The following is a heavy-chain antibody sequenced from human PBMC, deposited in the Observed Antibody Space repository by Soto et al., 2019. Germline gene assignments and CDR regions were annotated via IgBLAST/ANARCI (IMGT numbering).Heavy chain of an antibody. J-gene: IGHJ4*02. D-gene: IGHD1-26*01. Sequence: QVQLVESGGGVVQPGRSLRLSCAASGFTFSSYGMHWVRQAPGKGLEWVAVIWYDGSNKYYEDSVKGRFTISRDNSKNTLYLQMNSLRAEATAVYYCARDREWELLNYFDYWGQGTLVTVSS. V-gene: IGHV3-33*01. CDR2: IWYDGSNK. CDR3: ARDREWELLNYFDY. CDR1: GFTFSSYG.